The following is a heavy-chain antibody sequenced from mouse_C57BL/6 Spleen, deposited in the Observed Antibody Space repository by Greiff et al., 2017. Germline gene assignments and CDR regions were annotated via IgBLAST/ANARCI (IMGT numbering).Heavy chain of an antibody. Sequence: VQLQQSGPELVKPGASVKISCKASGYSFTDYNMNWVKQSNGKSLEWIGVINPNNGTTSYNQKFKGKATLPVAKATSTAYMQLNRLTSEDTAVYYGARETGITWYFDVWGTGTTVTVSS. CDR2: INPNNGTT. D-gene: IGHD4-1*01. CDR1: GYSFTDYN. CDR3: ARETGITWYFDV. J-gene: IGHJ1*03. V-gene: IGHV1-39*01.